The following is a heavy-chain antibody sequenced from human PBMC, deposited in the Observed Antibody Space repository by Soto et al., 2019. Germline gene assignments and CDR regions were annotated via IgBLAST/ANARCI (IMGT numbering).Heavy chain of an antibody. CDR1: GGSIDRSNYY. CDR2: TYYNGNA. D-gene: IGHD2-15*01. Sequence: SETLSLTCNVSGGSIDRSNYYWDWLRQPPGKGLEWIGTTYYNGNAYYTPSLKSRVSMSVDTSKNQFSLKLVSVTAADTAVYYCARHFVAVAIKGSRYSGQGPLVTVSS. CDR3: ARHFVAVAIKGSRY. V-gene: IGHV4-39*01. J-gene: IGHJ4*02.